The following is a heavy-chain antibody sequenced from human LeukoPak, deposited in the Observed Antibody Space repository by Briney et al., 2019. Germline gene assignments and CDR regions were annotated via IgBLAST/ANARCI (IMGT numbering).Heavy chain of an antibody. V-gene: IGHV3-11*04. Sequence: GGSLRLSCAASGLTFSEYYMSWIRQAPGKGVEWVSYISSSGSNIYYADSVKGGFTTSRDNAKNSLYLQMNSLRAEDTAVYYCASLGRYYYGSGSYYTPYFDYWGQGTLVTVSS. D-gene: IGHD3-10*01. J-gene: IGHJ4*02. CDR3: ASLGRYYYGSGSYYTPYFDY. CDR2: ISSSGSNI. CDR1: GLTFSEYY.